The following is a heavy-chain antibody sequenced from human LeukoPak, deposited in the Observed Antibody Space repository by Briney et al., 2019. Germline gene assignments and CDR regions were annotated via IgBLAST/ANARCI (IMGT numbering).Heavy chain of an antibody. Sequence: GGSLRLSCAASGFTVSSNYMSWVRQAPGKGLEWVANIKQDGSEKHYVDSVKGRFTISRDNAKNSLYLQMNSLRAEDTAVYYCARDYYDSSGYYSPLFDYWGQGTLVTVSS. J-gene: IGHJ4*02. CDR1: GFTVSSNY. CDR3: ARDYYDSSGYYSPLFDY. D-gene: IGHD3-22*01. CDR2: IKQDGSEK. V-gene: IGHV3-7*01.